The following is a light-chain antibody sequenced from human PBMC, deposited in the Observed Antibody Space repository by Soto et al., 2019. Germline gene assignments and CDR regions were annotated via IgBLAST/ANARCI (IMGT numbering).Light chain of an antibody. CDR1: QGISTDN. V-gene: IGKV3-20*01. CDR2: GAS. J-gene: IGKJ5*01. Sequence: EMWLRSSPGPLSWSPGERATLSSRPRQGISTDNLAWDQQNPGHPPRLLIYGASSRPTGIPDRFSGSGSGTDFTLTISRLQPEDFAVYYCQQYATSPTFGQGTRLEIK. CDR3: QQYATSPT.